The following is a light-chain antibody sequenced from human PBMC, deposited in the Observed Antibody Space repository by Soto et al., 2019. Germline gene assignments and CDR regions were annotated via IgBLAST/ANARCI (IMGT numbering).Light chain of an antibody. Sequence: EIVLTQSPATLSLSPGERANLSCRASPSVTNFLAWYQQKPGQAPRLLIYGAFNRATGIPARFSGSGSGTDLTLTISSLEPEDSAIYYCQQRNIWPPVTFGQGTRLEIK. V-gene: IGKV3-11*01. J-gene: IGKJ5*01. CDR3: QQRNIWPPVT. CDR1: PSVTNF. CDR2: GAF.